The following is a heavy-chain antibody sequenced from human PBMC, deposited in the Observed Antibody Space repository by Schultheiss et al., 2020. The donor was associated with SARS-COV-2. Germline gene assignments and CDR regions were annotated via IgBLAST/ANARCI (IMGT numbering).Heavy chain of an antibody. CDR2: IYYSGST. D-gene: IGHD3-22*01. CDR1: GGSISSYY. CDR3: ARDRYDSSGYYYGAFDI. V-gene: IGHV4-59*12. Sequence: SETLSLTCTVSGGSISSYYWSWIRQPPGKGLEWIGYIYYSGSTNYNPSLESRVTISVDKSKNQFSLKLSSVTAADTAVFYCARDRYDSSGYYYGAFDIWGQGTMVTVSS. J-gene: IGHJ3*02.